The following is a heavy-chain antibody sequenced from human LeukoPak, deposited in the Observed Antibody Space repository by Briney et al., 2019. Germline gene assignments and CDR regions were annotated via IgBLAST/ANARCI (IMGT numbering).Heavy chain of an antibody. Sequence: SGGSLRLSCAASGFTFSSYWMTWVRQAPGKGLEWVANIRQDGSEKNHVDSVKGRFTISRDNAKNSLYLQMNSLRAEDTAVYYCARENWYYFDYWGQGTLVTVSS. V-gene: IGHV3-7*01. J-gene: IGHJ4*02. D-gene: IGHD1-1*01. CDR3: ARENWYYFDY. CDR2: IRQDGSEK. CDR1: GFTFSSYW.